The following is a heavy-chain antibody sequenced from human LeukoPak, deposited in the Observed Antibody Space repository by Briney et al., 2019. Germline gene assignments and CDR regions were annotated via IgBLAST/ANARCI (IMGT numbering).Heavy chain of an antibody. V-gene: IGHV3-33*01. CDR2: IWYDGSDE. Sequence: GGSLRLSCEASGFTFSSYGMHWVRQAPGKGLEWVAAIWYDGSDENYAESVKGRFTIFRDNSKNTLYLQMNGLRAEDTAVYYCARDKIGSSSWSYYFDYWGQGTLVTVSS. CDR3: ARDKIGSSSWSYYFDY. CDR1: GFTFSSYG. J-gene: IGHJ4*02. D-gene: IGHD6-13*01.